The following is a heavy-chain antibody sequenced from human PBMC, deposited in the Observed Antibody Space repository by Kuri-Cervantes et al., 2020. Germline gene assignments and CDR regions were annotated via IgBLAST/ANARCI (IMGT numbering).Heavy chain of an antibody. CDR1: GYTFTSYG. V-gene: IGHV1-18*01. Sequence: ASVKVSCKASGYTFTSYGISWVRQAPGQGLEWMGWISAYNGDTNYAQKLQGRVTMTRDTSISTAYMELSRLRSDDTAVYYCARGSGSTSDYWGQGTLVTVSS. D-gene: IGHD3-10*01. CDR3: ARGSGSTSDY. CDR2: ISAYNGDT. J-gene: IGHJ4*02.